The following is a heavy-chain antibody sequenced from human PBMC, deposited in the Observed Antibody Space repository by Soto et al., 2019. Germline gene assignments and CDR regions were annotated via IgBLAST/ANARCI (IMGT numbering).Heavy chain of an antibody. J-gene: IGHJ6*03. V-gene: IGHV3-21*01. Sequence: GGSLRLSCAASGFTFSSYSMDWVRQAPGKGLERVSSISSSSSYIYYADSVKGRFTISRDNAKNSLYLQMNSLRAEDTAVYYCARGAATWDYYYYYMDVWGKGTTVTVSS. D-gene: IGHD2-15*01. CDR3: ARGAATWDYYYYYMDV. CDR1: GFTFSSYS. CDR2: ISSSSSYI.